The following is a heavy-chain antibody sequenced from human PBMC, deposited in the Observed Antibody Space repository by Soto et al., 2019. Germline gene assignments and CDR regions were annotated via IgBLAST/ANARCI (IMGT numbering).Heavy chain of an antibody. Sequence: EEQLVESGGGLVQPGGSLRLSCAASGFSFSTHYMNWVRQTPEKGLEWVSSINRDSTVRKYAVSVKGRFTISRDNARNSLSLQMHSLRAEDTAVYYCLAGCYYGGPGTLVTVSS. CDR1: GFSFSTHY. J-gene: IGHJ4*02. CDR3: LAGCYY. V-gene: IGHV3-48*01. D-gene: IGHD2-15*01. CDR2: INRDSTVR.